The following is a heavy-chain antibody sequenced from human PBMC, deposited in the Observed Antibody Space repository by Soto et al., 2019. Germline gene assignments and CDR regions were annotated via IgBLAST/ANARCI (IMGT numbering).Heavy chain of an antibody. CDR2: ISGSGGST. D-gene: IGHD3-3*01. CDR1: GFTFSSYA. CDR3: AKSNRAEDFWSGPTCNWFDP. Sequence: EVQLLESGGGLVQPGGSLRLSCAASGFTFSSYAMSWVRQAPGKGLEWVSAISGSGGSTYYADSVKGRFTISRDNSKNTLYLQMNSLRAEDTAVYYCAKSNRAEDFWSGPTCNWFDPWGQGTLVTVSS. J-gene: IGHJ5*02. V-gene: IGHV3-23*01.